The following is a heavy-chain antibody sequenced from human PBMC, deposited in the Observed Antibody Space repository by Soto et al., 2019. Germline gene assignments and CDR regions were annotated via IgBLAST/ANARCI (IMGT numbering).Heavy chain of an antibody. CDR3: ARGKGLLLWFGETTFAEYFQH. V-gene: IGHV4-34*01. Sequence: QVQLQQWGAGLLKPSETLSLTCAVYGGSFSGYYWSWIRQPPGKGLEWIGEINHSGSTNYNPSLKSRVTISVDTSKNQFSLKLSSVTAADTAVYYCARGKGLLLWFGETTFAEYFQHWGQGTLVTVSS. CDR2: INHSGST. J-gene: IGHJ1*01. D-gene: IGHD3-10*01. CDR1: GGSFSGYY.